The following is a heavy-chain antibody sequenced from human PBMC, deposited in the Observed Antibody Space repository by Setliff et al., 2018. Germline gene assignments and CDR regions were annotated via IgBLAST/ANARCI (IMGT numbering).Heavy chain of an antibody. V-gene: IGHV4-39*07. CDR2: IHYLGTT. D-gene: IGHD5-12*01. Sequence: SETLSLTCTVSGASISSGTYYWGWIRQPPGKGLEWIGRIHYLGTTYSNASLASRLTMSVDTSKNQFSLKLRSVTAADTAVYYCARGGTFRYFDFWGQGAPVTVSS. CDR1: GASISSGTYY. J-gene: IGHJ4*02. CDR3: ARGGTFRYFDF.